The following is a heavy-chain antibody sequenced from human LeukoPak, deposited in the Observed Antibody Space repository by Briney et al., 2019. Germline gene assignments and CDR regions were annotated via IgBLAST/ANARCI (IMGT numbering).Heavy chain of an antibody. D-gene: IGHD1-26*01. CDR3: ARDDVGSGFDY. V-gene: IGHV4-31*03. CDR2: IYYSGST. CDR1: GGSISSGGYY. J-gene: IGHJ4*02. Sequence: SETLSLTCTVSGGSISSGGYYWTWIRQHPGKGLEWIGYIYYSGSTYYNPSLKSRVTISVDTSKNQFSLKLSSVTAADTAVYYCARDDVGSGFDYWGQGTLVTVSS.